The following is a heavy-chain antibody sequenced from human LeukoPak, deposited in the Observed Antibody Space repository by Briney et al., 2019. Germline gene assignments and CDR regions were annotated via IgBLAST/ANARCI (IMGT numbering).Heavy chain of an antibody. CDR1: GFIVRSNY. D-gene: IGHD1-20*01. J-gene: IGHJ4*02. Sequence: GGSLRLSCAVSGFIVRSNYMSWVRQAPGKGLEWVSAISGRGVSTSYADSVRGRFTISRDNSKNTLYLQMNSLRAEDTAVYYCAKAASGNWNDVSDYWGQGTLVTVSS. CDR2: ISGRGVST. CDR3: AKAASGNWNDVSDY. V-gene: IGHV3-23*01.